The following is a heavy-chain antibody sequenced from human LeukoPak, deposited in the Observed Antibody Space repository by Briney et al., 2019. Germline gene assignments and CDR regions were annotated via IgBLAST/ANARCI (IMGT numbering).Heavy chain of an antibody. CDR3: AKSMTLQWRGFFDL. CDR1: GLTFSTYA. CDR2: ISDSGANT. J-gene: IGHJ2*01. D-gene: IGHD6-19*01. Sequence: GGCLRLSCAASGLTFSTYAMSWVRQAPGKGLEWFSTISDSGANTYYADSVRGRFTISRDNSENTLYLQKNSLRADDTAIYYCAKSMTLQWRGFFDLWGRGTHVTVSS. V-gene: IGHV3-23*01.